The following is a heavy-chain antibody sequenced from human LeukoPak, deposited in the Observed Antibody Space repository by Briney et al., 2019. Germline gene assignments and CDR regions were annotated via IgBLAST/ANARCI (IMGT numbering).Heavy chain of an antibody. D-gene: IGHD6-19*01. V-gene: IGHV1-18*01. CDR2: ISAYNGNT. Sequence: ASVKVSCKASGYTFTSYGISWVRQAPGQGLEWMGWISAYNGNTNYAQKLQGRVTMTADTSTSTAYMELRSLRSDDTAVYYCARDFPDTAMDFLEPGYSSGGKYYYYGMDVGAQGTTVPVSS. J-gene: IGHJ6*02. CDR1: GYTFTSYG. CDR3: ARDFPDTAMDFLEPGYSSGGKYYYYGMDV.